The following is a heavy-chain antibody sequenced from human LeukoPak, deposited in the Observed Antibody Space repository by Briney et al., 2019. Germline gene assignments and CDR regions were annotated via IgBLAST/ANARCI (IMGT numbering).Heavy chain of an antibody. D-gene: IGHD2-2*01. CDR3: ARGLRGTSPLDY. Sequence: SETLSLTCAVYGGSFSGYYWSWIRQPPGKGLEWIGEINHSGSTNYNPSLKSRVTISVDTSKNQFSLKLSSVTAADTAVYYCARGLRGTSPLDYWGQGTLVTVSS. CDR1: GGSFSGYY. J-gene: IGHJ4*02. CDR2: INHSGST. V-gene: IGHV4-34*01.